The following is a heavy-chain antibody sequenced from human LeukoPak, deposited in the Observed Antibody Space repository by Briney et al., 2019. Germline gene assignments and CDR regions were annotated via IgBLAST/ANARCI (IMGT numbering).Heavy chain of an antibody. Sequence: GGSLRLSCAASGFTFNSYGMHWVRQAPGKGLEWVAFIRYDGSNKYYADSLKGRFTISRDNSKNTLYLQMNSLRAEDTAVYYCAKEVSDYVWGSYRGYFDYWGQGTLVTVSS. D-gene: IGHD3-16*02. V-gene: IGHV3-30*02. CDR1: GFTFNSYG. J-gene: IGHJ4*02. CDR3: AKEVSDYVWGSYRGYFDY. CDR2: IRYDGSNK.